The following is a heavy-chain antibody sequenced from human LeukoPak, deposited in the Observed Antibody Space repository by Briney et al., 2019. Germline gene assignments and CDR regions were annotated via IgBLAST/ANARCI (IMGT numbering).Heavy chain of an antibody. D-gene: IGHD6-13*01. CDR1: GFTFSGSA. CDR2: IRSKANSYAT. J-gene: IGHJ4*02. CDR3: TGAAGTSFVY. V-gene: IGHV3-73*01. Sequence: GGSLRLSCAASGFTFSGSAMPWVRQASGKGLEWVGRIRSKANSYATAYAASVKGRFTISRDDSKNTAYLQMNSLKTEDTAVYYCTGAAGTSFVYWGQGTLVTVSS.